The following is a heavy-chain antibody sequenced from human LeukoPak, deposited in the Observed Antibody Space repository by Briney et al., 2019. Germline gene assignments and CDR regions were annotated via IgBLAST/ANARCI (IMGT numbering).Heavy chain of an antibody. J-gene: IGHJ4*02. CDR2: IKPDGSLI. D-gene: IGHD1-26*01. Sequence: GGSLRLSCAASGFTFSSYWMTWARQGPGKGLEWVANIKPDGSLIYYVDSVKGRFTISRDNAKNSLYLQMNSLRAEDTAVYYCAKWELYSGFYYIDYWGQGTLATVSS. CDR3: AKWELYSGFYYIDY. V-gene: IGHV3-7*01. CDR1: GFTFSSYW.